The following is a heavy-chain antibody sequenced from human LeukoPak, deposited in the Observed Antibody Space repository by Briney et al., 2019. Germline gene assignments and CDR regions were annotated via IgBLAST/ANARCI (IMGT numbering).Heavy chain of an antibody. D-gene: IGHD5-18*01. J-gene: IGHJ4*02. Sequence: TGGSLRLSCAASGFTFSSYAISSVRQAPGKGLEWVSAISGSGGSTYYADSVKGRCTISRDNSKNTLYLRMNSLRAEDTAVDYCAKLGAVYSCGPLFDYWGQGALVTVSS. V-gene: IGHV3-23*01. CDR1: GFTFSSYA. CDR2: ISGSGGST. CDR3: AKLGAVYSCGPLFDY.